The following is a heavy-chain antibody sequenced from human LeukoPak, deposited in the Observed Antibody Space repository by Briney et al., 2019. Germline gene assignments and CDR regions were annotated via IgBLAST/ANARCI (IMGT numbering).Heavy chain of an antibody. CDR3: TIWFGEPLRDY. V-gene: IGHV3-73*01. CDR1: GFTFSGSG. Sequence: GGSLRLSCAASGFTFSGSGMHWVRQASGKGLEWVGRIRNKANNYATTYAASVKGRFTVSRDDSKNTAFLQMNSLKTEDTAVYYCTIWFGEPLRDYWGQGTLVTVSS. CDR2: IRNKANNYAT. J-gene: IGHJ4*02. D-gene: IGHD3-10*01.